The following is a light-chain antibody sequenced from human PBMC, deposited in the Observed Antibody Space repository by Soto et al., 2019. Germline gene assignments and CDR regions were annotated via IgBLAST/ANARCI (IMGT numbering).Light chain of an antibody. V-gene: IGLV1-51*01. Sequence: QSVLTQPPSVSAAPGQKVTISCSGSSSNIGNNYVSWYQQLPETAPKLLIYDNNKRPSGIPDRFSGSKSGTSATLGITGLQTGDEADYYCGTWDSSLSAGDVVFGGGTKLTVL. CDR3: GTWDSSLSAGDVV. J-gene: IGLJ2*01. CDR2: DNN. CDR1: SSNIGNNY.